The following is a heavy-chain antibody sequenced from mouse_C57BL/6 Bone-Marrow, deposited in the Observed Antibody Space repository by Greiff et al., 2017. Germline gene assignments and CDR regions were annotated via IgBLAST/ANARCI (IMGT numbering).Heavy chain of an antibody. CDR1: GFTIKDDY. D-gene: IGHD2-1*01. CDR2: IDPENGDT. V-gene: IGHV14-4*01. J-gene: IGHJ4*01. Sequence: VQLQQSGAELVRPGASVKLSCTASGFTIKDDYMHWVKQRPEQGLEWIGWIDPENGDTEYASKFQGKATITADTSSNTAYLQLSSLTSEDTAVYYCTPIYHGGDYGGQGTSVTVSS. CDR3: TPIYHGGDY.